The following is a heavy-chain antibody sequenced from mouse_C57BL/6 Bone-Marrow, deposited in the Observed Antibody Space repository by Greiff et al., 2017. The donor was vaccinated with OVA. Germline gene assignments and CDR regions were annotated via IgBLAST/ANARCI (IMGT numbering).Heavy chain of an antibody. D-gene: IGHD1-1*01. Sequence: VQLQQSGAELVRPGTSVKMSCKASGYTFTNYWIGWAKPRPGHGLEWIGDIYPGGGYTKYNEKFKGKATLTADKSSSTAYMQFSSLTSEDSAIYDCARGGTTVGDDWGQGTTLTVSS. CDR2: IYPGGGYT. V-gene: IGHV1-63*01. CDR1: GYTFTNYW. CDR3: ARGGTTVGDD. J-gene: IGHJ2*01.